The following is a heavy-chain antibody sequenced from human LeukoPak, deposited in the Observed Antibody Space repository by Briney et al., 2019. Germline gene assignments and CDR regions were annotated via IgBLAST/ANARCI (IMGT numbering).Heavy chain of an antibody. Sequence: GGSLRLSCAASGFTVSSSNYMTWVRQAPGKGLELVSGIYTGGTTSYTDSVKGRFTISRDNPNNTLYLQMHSLRAEDTAVYYCAREISPFGIWGQGTLVTVSS. CDR1: GFTVSSSNY. CDR3: AREISPFGI. V-gene: IGHV3-66*01. J-gene: IGHJ4*02. CDR2: IYTGGTT. D-gene: IGHD3-16*01.